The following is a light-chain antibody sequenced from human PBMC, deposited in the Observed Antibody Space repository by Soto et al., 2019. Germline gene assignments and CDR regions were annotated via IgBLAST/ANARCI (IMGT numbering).Light chain of an antibody. CDR3: PPRHDWPTWP. Sequence: EVVLTQSPATLSLSPGERATLSCRASQSVSSSLAWFQQKPGQAPRLLIYDASNRATGIPARFSGSGSGTDFTLTISSLEPEDFAVYYCPPRHDWPTWPFAQRTKV. CDR2: DAS. CDR1: QSVSSS. V-gene: IGKV3-11*01. J-gene: IGKJ1*01.